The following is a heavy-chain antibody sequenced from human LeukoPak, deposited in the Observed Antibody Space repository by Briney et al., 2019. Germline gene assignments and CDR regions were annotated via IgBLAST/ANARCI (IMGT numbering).Heavy chain of an antibody. CDR2: VYYSGSN. CDR3: ARGKEVLNGRAFDI. D-gene: IGHD1-26*01. CDR1: GGSISTYF. J-gene: IGHJ3*02. Sequence: SETLSLTCTVSGGSISTYFWSWIRQPPGKGLEWIGYVYYSGSNTHNPSLKSRATISVDTSKNQFSLKLSSVTAADTAVYYCARGKEVLNGRAFDIWGQGTLVTVSS. V-gene: IGHV4-59*01.